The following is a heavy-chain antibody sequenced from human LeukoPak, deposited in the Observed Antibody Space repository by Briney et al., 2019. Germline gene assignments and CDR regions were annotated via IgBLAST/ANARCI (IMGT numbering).Heavy chain of an antibody. CDR1: GGSISSYY. J-gene: IGHJ3*02. V-gene: IGHV4-4*07. CDR2: IYTSGST. D-gene: IGHD2-15*01. CDR3: AGWLKWSHSAGYAFDI. Sequence: SETLSLTCTVSGGSISSYYWSWIRQPAGKGLEWIGRIYTSGSTNYNPSLKSRVTMSVDTSKNQFSLKLSSVTAADTAVYYCAGWLKWSHSAGYAFDIWGQGTMVTVSS.